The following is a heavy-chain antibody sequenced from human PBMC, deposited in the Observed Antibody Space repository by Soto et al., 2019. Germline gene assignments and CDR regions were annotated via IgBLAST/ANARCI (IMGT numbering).Heavy chain of an antibody. V-gene: IGHV3-30-3*01. CDR1: GFTVSGKK. D-gene: IGHD1-26*01. J-gene: IGHJ4*02. Sequence: QPGGSLRLSCEAFGFTVSGKKYVAWVRQAPGKGLECVAVISYDGSNKYYADSVKGRFTISRDNSKNTLYLQMNSLRAEDTAVYYCARDPSYSGSYNYFDYWGQGTLVTVSS. CDR3: ARDPSYSGSYNYFDY. CDR2: ISYDGSNK.